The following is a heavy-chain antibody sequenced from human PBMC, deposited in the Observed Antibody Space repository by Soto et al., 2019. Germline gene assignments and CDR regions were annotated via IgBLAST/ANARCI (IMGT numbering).Heavy chain of an antibody. V-gene: IGHV1-8*01. D-gene: IGHD3-3*01. CDR1: GYTFTSYD. Sequence: ASVKVSCKASGYTFTSYDINWVRQATGQGREWMGWMNPNSGNTGYAQKFQGRVTMTRNTSISTAYMELSSLRSEDTAVYYCARGALPYGVTIFGVVRNYYGMDVWGQGTTVTVSS. J-gene: IGHJ6*02. CDR3: ARGALPYGVTIFGVVRNYYGMDV. CDR2: MNPNSGNT.